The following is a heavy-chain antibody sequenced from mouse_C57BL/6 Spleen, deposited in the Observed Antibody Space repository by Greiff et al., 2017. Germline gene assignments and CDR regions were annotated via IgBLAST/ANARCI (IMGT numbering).Heavy chain of an antibody. J-gene: IGHJ2*01. V-gene: IGHV1-80*01. CDR2: IYPGDGDT. CDR3: ARSGYGNYVDY. CDR1: GYAFSSYW. Sequence: VQRVESGAELVKPGASVKISCKASGYAFSSYWMNWVKQRPGKGLEWIGQIYPGDGDTNYNGKFKGKATLTADKSSSTAYMQLSSLTSEDSAVYFCARSGYGNYVDYWGQGTTLTVSS. D-gene: IGHD2-1*01.